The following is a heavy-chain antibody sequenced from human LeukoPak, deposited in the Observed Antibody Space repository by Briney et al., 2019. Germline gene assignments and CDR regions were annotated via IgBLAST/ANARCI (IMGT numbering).Heavy chain of an antibody. J-gene: IGHJ3*02. Sequence: ASVKVSCKASGYTFAGYYMHWVRQAPGQGLEWMGWISAYNGNTNYAQKLQGRVTMTTDTSTSTAYMELRSLRSDDTAVYYCAREGSGHDAFDIWGQGTMVTVSS. CDR2: ISAYNGNT. CDR1: GYTFAGYY. V-gene: IGHV1-18*04. CDR3: AREGSGHDAFDI. D-gene: IGHD3-10*01.